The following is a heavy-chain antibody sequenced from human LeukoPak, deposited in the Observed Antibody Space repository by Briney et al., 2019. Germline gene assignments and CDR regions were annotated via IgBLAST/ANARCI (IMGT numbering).Heavy chain of an antibody. D-gene: IGHD3-22*01. J-gene: IGHJ4*02. CDR1: YY. Sequence: YYMSWIRQPPGKGLEWIGSIYYSGSTYYNPSLKSRVTISVDTSKNQFSLKLSSVTAADTAVYYCARQGSGYYYHYFDYWGQGTLVTVSS. CDR3: ARQGSGYYYHYFDY. V-gene: IGHV4-39*01. CDR2: IYYSGST.